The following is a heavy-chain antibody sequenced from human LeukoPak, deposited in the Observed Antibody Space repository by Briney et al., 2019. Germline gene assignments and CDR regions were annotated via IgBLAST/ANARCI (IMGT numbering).Heavy chain of an antibody. J-gene: IGHJ4*02. CDR2: IWYDGGYK. D-gene: IGHD3-22*01. CDR1: GFIFSNFG. V-gene: IGHV3-33*01. CDR3: ARVGDYENSGSQPFDY. Sequence: GGSLRLSCAASGFIFSNFGMHWVRQAPGKGLEWVAVIWYDGGYKYYLDSVKGRFTISRDNAKNTLYLQMNKLRVEDMAVYYCARVGDYENSGSQPFDYWGQGTLVTISS.